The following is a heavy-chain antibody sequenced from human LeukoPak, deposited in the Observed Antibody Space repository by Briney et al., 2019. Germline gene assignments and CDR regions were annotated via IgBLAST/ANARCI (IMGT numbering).Heavy chain of an antibody. CDR1: GYTFTSYY. CDR3: AGSGWYGAFDI. Sequence: GASVKVSCKASGYTFTSYYIHWVRQAPGQGLEWMGIINPSGGSTGYAQKFQGRVTMTRDTSTSTVYMELSSLRSEDTAVYYCAGSGWYGAFDIWGQGTMVTVSS. J-gene: IGHJ3*02. CDR2: INPSGGST. D-gene: IGHD6-19*01. V-gene: IGHV1-46*01.